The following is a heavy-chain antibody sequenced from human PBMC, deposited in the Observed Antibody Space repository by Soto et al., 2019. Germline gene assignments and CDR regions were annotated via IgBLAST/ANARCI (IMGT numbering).Heavy chain of an antibody. CDR3: ARDQGLWFGELFSRWFDP. J-gene: IGHJ5*02. CDR1: GGSISSGGYY. Sequence: QVQLQESGPGLVKPSQTLSLTCTVSGGSISSGGYYWSWIRQHPGKGLEWIGYIYYSGSTYYNPSLKARVTISVDASKNQFSLKLSSVTAADTAVYYCARDQGLWFGELFSRWFDPWGQGTLVTVSS. CDR2: IYYSGST. D-gene: IGHD3-10*01. V-gene: IGHV4-31*03.